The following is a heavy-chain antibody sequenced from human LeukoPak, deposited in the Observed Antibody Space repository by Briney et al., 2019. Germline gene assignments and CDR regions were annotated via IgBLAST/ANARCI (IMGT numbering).Heavy chain of an antibody. CDR2: ISPGGGTT. CDR3: AKDPNGDYIGAFDF. CDR1: GFAFGSEA. V-gene: IGHV3-23*01. Sequence: GGSLRLSCAVSGFAFGSEAMSWVRQSPARGLEWVASISPGGGTTYYADYVKGRFTISRDNTKNTLYLQMSSLRAEDTAVYYCAKDPNGDYIGAFDFWGQGTMVTVSS. J-gene: IGHJ3*01. D-gene: IGHD4-17*01.